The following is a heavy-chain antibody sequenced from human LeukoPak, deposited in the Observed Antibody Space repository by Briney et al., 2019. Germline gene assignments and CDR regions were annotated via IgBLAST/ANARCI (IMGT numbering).Heavy chain of an antibody. Sequence: GGSLRLSCAASGFTFDDYAMHWVRQAPGKGLEWVSLICGDGGSTYYADSVKGRFTISRDNSKNYLYLQMNSLRTEDTALYYCAKDMARHLPYYRALLFDPWGQGTLVTVSS. J-gene: IGHJ5*02. V-gene: IGHV3-43*02. D-gene: IGHD3-22*01. CDR3: AKDMARHLPYYRALLFDP. CDR1: GFTFDDYA. CDR2: ICGDGGST.